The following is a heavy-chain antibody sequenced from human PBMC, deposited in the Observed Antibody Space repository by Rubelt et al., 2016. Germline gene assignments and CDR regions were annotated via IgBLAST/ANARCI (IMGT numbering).Heavy chain of an antibody. V-gene: IGHV3-33*01. CDR3: ARAPYGDIAYNHFDK. CDR2: IWYDGSNK. Sequence: GFTFSSYGMHWVRQAPGKGLEWVAVIWYDGSNKYYADSVKGRFTISRDNSKNTLYLQMSSLRVEDTAVYFCARAPYGDIAYNHFDKWGQGTLVTVSS. CDR1: GFTFSSYG. D-gene: IGHD4/OR15-4a*01. J-gene: IGHJ4*02.